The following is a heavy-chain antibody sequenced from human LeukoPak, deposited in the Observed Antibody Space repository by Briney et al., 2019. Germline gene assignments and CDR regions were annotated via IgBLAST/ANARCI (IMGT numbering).Heavy chain of an antibody. J-gene: IGHJ3*02. CDR1: GFTFSNYA. D-gene: IGHD3-10*01. CDR3: LDYGSGHNAFSM. V-gene: IGHV3-23*01. CDR2: ISVGGSAT. Sequence: GGSLRLSCAASGFTFSNYAMSWVRQAPGKGLEWVSGISVGGSATFDADSVKGRFTISRDDSRNTVYLHMNSLRVEGTAVYYCLDYGSGHNAFSMWGQGTTVTVSS.